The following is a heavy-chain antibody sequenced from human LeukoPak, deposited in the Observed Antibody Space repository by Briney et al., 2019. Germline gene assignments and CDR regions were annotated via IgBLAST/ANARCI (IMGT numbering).Heavy chain of an antibody. CDR3: AKDRVHFDYWYYFDY. V-gene: IGHV3-30*18. Sequence: GGSLRLSCAASGFTFSTYDMHWVRQAPGKGLEWVAVISYDGSNKYYADSVKGRFTISRDNSKNTLYLQMNSLRAEDTAVYYCAKDRVHFDYWYYFDYWGQGTLVTVSS. CDR2: ISYDGSNK. D-gene: IGHD3-9*01. CDR1: GFTFSTYD. J-gene: IGHJ4*02.